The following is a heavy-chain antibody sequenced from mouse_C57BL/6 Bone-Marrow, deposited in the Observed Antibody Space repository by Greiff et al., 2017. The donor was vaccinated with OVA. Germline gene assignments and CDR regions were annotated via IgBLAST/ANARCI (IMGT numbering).Heavy chain of an antibody. CDR3: AKNYYSNYGYFDV. Sequence: VQRVESGPGLVQPSQSLSITCTVSGFSLTSYGVHWVRQPPGKGLEWLGVIWSGGSTDYNAAFISRLSISKDNSKSQVFFKMNSLQADDTAIYYCAKNYYSNYGYFDVWDTGTTVTVSS. J-gene: IGHJ1*03. D-gene: IGHD2-5*01. V-gene: IGHV2-4*01. CDR1: GFSLTSYG. CDR2: IWSGGST.